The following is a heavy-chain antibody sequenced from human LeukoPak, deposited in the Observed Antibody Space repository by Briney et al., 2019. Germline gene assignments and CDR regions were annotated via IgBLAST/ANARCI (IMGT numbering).Heavy chain of an antibody. J-gene: IGHJ3*02. D-gene: IGHD4-17*01. Sequence: GGSLRLSCAASGFTFSNAWMRWVRQAPGKGLEWVGRIKSKTDGETTDYAEPVKDRFSISRDDSKNTLYLQMNSLKIEDTAVYYCTTETTGDAFDIWGQGTMVTVSS. CDR3: TTETTGDAFDI. CDR1: GFTFSNAW. V-gene: IGHV3-15*01. CDR2: IKSKTDGETT.